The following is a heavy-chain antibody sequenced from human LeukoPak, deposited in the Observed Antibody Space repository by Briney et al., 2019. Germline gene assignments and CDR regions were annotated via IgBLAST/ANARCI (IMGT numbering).Heavy chain of an antibody. CDR1: GYIYTSYW. D-gene: IGHD1-26*01. V-gene: IGHV5-51*01. Sequence: GESLKISCNSSGYIYTSYWIGWVRQMPGKGLEWMGIIYPGDSDTRYSPSFQGQVTISSDKSISTAYLQWSNLKASDTAMYYCARRGGSGSYLKFNYWGQGTLVTVSS. J-gene: IGHJ4*02. CDR2: IYPGDSDT. CDR3: ARRGGSGSYLKFNY.